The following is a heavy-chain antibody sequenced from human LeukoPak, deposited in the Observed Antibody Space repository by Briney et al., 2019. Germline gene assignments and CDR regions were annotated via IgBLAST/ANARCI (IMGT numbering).Heavy chain of an antibody. CDR1: GYTFTGYY. D-gene: IGHD6-19*01. CDR3: ARVRWLVPIVGFDY. V-gene: IGHV1-2*02. CDR2: INPNSGGT. Sequence: VASVKVSCKAPGYTFTGYYMHWVRQAPGQGLEWMGWINPNSGGTNYAQKFQGRVTMTRDTSISTAYMELSRLRSDDTAVYYCARVRWLVPIVGFDYWGQGTLVTVSS. J-gene: IGHJ4*02.